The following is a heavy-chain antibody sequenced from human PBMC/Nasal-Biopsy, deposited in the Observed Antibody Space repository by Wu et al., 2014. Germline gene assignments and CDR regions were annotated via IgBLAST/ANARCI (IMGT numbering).Heavy chain of an antibody. V-gene: IGHV4-34*01. Sequence: GQIDHSGITDYSPSLKNRAVISMDTSRKQVSLKLNSVTAADTAVYYCARSATDSGGSRTNFDHWGQGTLVTVSS. J-gene: IGHJ4*02. D-gene: IGHD4-23*01. CDR3: ARSATDSGGSRTNFDH. CDR2: IDHSGIT.